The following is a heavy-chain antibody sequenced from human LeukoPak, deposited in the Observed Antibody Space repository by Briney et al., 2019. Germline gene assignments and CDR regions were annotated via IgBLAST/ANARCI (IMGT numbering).Heavy chain of an antibody. V-gene: IGHV4-4*07. J-gene: IGHJ4*02. D-gene: IGHD6-19*01. CDR2: IYSSGST. CDR3: ARGPRSSDWYSIVY. CDR1: GGSISNYY. Sequence: PSETPSLTCAASGGSISNYYWSWIRQPAGKGLEWIGRIYSSGSTNYNPSLKSRVTVSVDTSKNQFSLKLSSVTAAETAVYYCARGPRSSDWYSIVYWGRGTLVTVCS.